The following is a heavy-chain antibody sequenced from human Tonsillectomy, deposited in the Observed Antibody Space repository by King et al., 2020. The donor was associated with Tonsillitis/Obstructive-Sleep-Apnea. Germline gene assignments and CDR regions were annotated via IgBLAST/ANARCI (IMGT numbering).Heavy chain of an antibody. Sequence: HVQLQDSGPGLVKPSETLSLTCTVSGGSISSYYWSWIRQPPGKGLEWIGYIYYSGSTNYNPSLKSRVTISVDTSKNQFSLKLSSVTAADTAVYYCARARSFYDFWPFDYWGQGTLVTVSS. V-gene: IGHV4-59*01. D-gene: IGHD3-3*01. CDR3: ARARSFYDFWPFDY. CDR2: IYYSGST. CDR1: GGSISSYY. J-gene: IGHJ4*02.